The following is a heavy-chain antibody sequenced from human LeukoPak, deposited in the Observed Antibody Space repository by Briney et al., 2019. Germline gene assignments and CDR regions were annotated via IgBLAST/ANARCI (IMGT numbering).Heavy chain of an antibody. D-gene: IGHD6-13*01. Sequence: RSLRLSCAASGFTFGSYGMHWVRQAPGKGLEWVAVIWYDGSNKYYADSVKGRFTISRDNSKNTLYLQMNSLRAEDTAVYYCARARIAAAGRLDYWGQGTLVTVSS. V-gene: IGHV3-33*01. CDR2: IWYDGSNK. CDR1: GFTFGSYG. CDR3: ARARIAAAGRLDY. J-gene: IGHJ4*02.